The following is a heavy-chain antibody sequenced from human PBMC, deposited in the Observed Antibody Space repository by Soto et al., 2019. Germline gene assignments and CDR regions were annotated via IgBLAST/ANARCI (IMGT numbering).Heavy chain of an antibody. CDR1: GDSLTIGGHY. J-gene: IGHJ3*01. V-gene: IGHV4-31*03. CDR3: ARGGDGFDL. Sequence: QVRLQESGPGLVRPSQTLSLTCSVSGDSLTIGGHYWTWIRQPPGKGLEWIGYIYHSGSTYYSPSLKSRVTISVDTSENQFSLKLTSMTAADTAVYYCARGGDGFDLWGQGKMVTVSS. CDR2: IYHSGST.